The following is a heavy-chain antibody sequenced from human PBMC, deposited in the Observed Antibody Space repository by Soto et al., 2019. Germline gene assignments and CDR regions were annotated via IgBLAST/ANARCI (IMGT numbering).Heavy chain of an antibody. CDR2: ISSSSSTI. J-gene: IGHJ5*02. Sequence: EVQLVESGGGLVQPGGSLRLSCAASGFTFSSYSMNWVRQAPGKGLEWVSYISSSSSTIYYADSVKGRFTISRDNAKNYLYLPMNSLGDEDPAVYYCERDSSSWSFDPWGQGTLVTVSS. CDR1: GFTFSSYS. D-gene: IGHD6-13*01. CDR3: ERDSSSWSFDP. V-gene: IGHV3-48*02.